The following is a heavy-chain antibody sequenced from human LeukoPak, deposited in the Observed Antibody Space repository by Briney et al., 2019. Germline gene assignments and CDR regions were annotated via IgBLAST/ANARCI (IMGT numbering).Heavy chain of an antibody. CDR2: ISAYNGNT. J-gene: IGHJ6*03. V-gene: IGHV1-18*01. CDR3: ARGSGYDFWSGPYYYYMDV. Sequence: ASVKVSCKASGYTFTSYGISWVRQAPGQGLEWMGWISAYNGNTNYAQKLQGRVTITRNTSISTAYMELSSLRSEDTAVYYCARGSGYDFWSGPYYYYMDVWGKGTTVTVSS. D-gene: IGHD3-3*01. CDR1: GYTFTSYG.